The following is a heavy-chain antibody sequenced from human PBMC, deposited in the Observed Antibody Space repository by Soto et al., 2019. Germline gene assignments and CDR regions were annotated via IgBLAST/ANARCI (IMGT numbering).Heavy chain of an antibody. J-gene: IGHJ4*01. CDR1: GFTISNHG. CDR2: ISFDGSNK. CDR3: AKDARGRGIGSCIQRTSLGS. V-gene: IGHV3-30*18. D-gene: IGHD6-25*01. Sequence: QVQLVESGGGEVQPGRSLRLSCAASGFTISNHGMHWVRQAPGKGLDWVAVISFDGSNKNYADSVRGRFTISRDNSKNTLHLQMNSLRAEDTAVYYCAKDARGRGIGSCIQRTSLGSWGQGTLVTVSS.